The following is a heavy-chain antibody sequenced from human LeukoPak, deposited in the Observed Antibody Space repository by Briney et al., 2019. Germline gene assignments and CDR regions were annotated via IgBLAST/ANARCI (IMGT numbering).Heavy chain of an antibody. Sequence: RGSLRLSCAPSGFTVSSNYMSWVRQAPGKGLEWVSVIYSGGSTYYADSVKGRFTISRDNSKNTLYLQMNSLRAEDTAVYYCARDDAFDIWGQGTMVTVSS. J-gene: IGHJ3*02. CDR2: IYSGGST. CDR1: GFTVSSNY. CDR3: ARDDAFDI. V-gene: IGHV3-53*01.